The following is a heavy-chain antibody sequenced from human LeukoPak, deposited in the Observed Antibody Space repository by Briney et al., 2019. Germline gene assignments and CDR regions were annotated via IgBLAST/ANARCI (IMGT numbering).Heavy chain of an antibody. CDR2: IYTSGST. D-gene: IGHD1-26*01. Sequence: SETLSLTCTVSGGSISSYFWSWIRQPAGKGLEWIGRIYTSGSTDYNPSLKSRVTLSVDTSKNQFSLKLSSVTAADTAVYYCARDLIVGATGENYWGQGTLVTVSS. V-gene: IGHV4-4*07. CDR1: GGSISSYF. CDR3: ARDLIVGATGENY. J-gene: IGHJ4*02.